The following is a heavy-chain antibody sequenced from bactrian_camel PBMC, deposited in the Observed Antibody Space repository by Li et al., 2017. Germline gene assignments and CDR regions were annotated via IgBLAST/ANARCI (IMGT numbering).Heavy chain of an antibody. V-gene: IGHV3S26*01. J-gene: IGHJ4*01. CDR1: GYTGSSYC. Sequence: VQLVESGGGLVQPGGSLRLSCAASGYTGSSYCMGWFRQAPGKEREGVAAIDSHGNTSYADSVKGRFTISTDKAKNTLYLQMDSLKPDDSAVYYCAAGGIATPSIVGQGTQVTVS. CDR2: IDSHGNT. D-gene: IGHD4*01.